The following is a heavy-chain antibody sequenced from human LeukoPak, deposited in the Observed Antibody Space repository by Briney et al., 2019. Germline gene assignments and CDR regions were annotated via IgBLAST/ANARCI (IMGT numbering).Heavy chain of an antibody. Sequence: PGGSLRLSCAASGFTFSNYGMHCVRKAPGKGLEWVAGISEDGINKYYADSVKARFTISRDNSNNTLFVQMNNLRADDTAVYYCAKDRETTASGTFDYWGQGALVTVSS. CDR2: ISEDGINK. V-gene: IGHV3-30*18. D-gene: IGHD6-13*01. J-gene: IGHJ4*02. CDR3: AKDRETTASGTFDY. CDR1: GFTFSNYG.